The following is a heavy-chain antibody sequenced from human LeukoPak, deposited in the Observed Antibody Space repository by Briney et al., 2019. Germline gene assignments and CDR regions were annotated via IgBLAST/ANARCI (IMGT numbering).Heavy chain of an antibody. CDR2: ISPSGGST. J-gene: IGHJ4*02. CDR3: AAIDSSGWFTLDY. D-gene: IGHD6-19*01. Sequence: ASVKVSCKASGYTFTSYGISWVRQAPGQGLEWMGIISPSGGSTSNAQKFQGRVIMTRDTSTSTVYMELSSLRSEDTAVYYCAAIDSSGWFTLDYWGQGTLVTVSS. CDR1: GYTFTSYG. V-gene: IGHV1-46*01.